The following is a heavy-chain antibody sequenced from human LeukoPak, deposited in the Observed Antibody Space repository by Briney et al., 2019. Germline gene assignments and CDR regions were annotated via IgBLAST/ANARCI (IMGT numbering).Heavy chain of an antibody. Sequence: ASVKVSCKASGGTFSSYAISWVRQAPGQGLEWMGWINPNSGGTNYAQKFQGRVTMTRDTSISTAYMELSRLRSDDTAVYYCARDLTGSPDYWGQGTLVTVSS. V-gene: IGHV1-2*02. CDR1: GGTFSSYA. CDR2: INPNSGGT. D-gene: IGHD3-10*01. CDR3: ARDLTGSPDY. J-gene: IGHJ4*02.